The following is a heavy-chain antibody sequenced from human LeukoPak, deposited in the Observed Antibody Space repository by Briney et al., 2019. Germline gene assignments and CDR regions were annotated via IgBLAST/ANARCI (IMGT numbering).Heavy chain of an antibody. J-gene: IGHJ6*03. CDR3: ARVTRTMPADSYYMDV. CDR2: AIPIFGTA. D-gene: IGHD2-2*01. V-gene: IGHV1-69*13. CDR1: GGTFSSYA. Sequence: SVKLSCKASGGTFSSYAISWVRQAPAQGLEGMGGAIPIFGTANYAQKFQGRVTITAYESTSTAYMELSSLRSEDTAVYYCARVTRTMPADSYYMDVWGKGTTVTV.